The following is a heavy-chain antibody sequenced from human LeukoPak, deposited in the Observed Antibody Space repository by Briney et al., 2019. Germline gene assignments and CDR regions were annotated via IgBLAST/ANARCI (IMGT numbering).Heavy chain of an antibody. Sequence: ASVKVSCKASGYTFTGYYMHWVRQAPGQGLEWMGWINPNSGGTNYAQKFQGRVTITADESTSTAYMELSSLRSEDTAVYYCARAGEGYCSGGSCYSEYYFDYWGQGTLVTVSS. J-gene: IGHJ4*02. V-gene: IGHV1-2*02. CDR1: GYTFTGYY. CDR3: ARAGEGYCSGGSCYSEYYFDY. D-gene: IGHD2-15*01. CDR2: INPNSGGT.